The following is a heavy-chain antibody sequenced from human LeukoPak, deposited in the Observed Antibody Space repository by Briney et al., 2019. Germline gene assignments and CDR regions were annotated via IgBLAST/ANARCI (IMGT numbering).Heavy chain of an antibody. J-gene: IGHJ4*02. CDR2: ISGGGSAI. CDR1: GFTFSSYT. D-gene: IGHD3-3*01. CDR3: ARTSGFRFLEWLSGFDY. V-gene: IGHV3-48*01. Sequence: GGSLRLSCAASGFTFSSYTVNWVRQAPGKGLEWISYISGGGSAIYYADSVKGRFTISRDSAKNSLFLQMNSLRADDTAVYYCARTSGFRFLEWLSGFDYWGQGALVTVSS.